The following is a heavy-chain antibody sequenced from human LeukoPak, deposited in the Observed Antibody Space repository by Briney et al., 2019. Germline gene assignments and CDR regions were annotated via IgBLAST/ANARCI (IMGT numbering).Heavy chain of an antibody. CDR2: ISSSSSYI. Sequence: PGGSLRLSCAASGFTFSSYSMNWVRQAPGKGLEWVSSISSSSSYIYYADSVKGRFTISRDNAKNSLYLQMNSLRAEDTAVYYCARDYYDSSGYRPIDYWGQGTLVTVSS. CDR3: ARDYYDSSGYRPIDY. CDR1: GFTFSSYS. D-gene: IGHD3-22*01. V-gene: IGHV3-21*01. J-gene: IGHJ4*02.